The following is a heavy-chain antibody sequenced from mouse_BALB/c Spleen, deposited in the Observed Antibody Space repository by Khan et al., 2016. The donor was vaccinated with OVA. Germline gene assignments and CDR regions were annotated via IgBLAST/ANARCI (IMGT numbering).Heavy chain of an antibody. CDR3: ARTDYYGSSYSFDY. J-gene: IGHJ2*01. V-gene: IGHV1S135*01. Sequence: VQLQQPGPELVKPGASVKVSCKASGYSFTDYNMFWVKQSHGKSLEWIGYIDPYNGGTRYNQKFKGKATLNVDKSSSTAFMHLSSLTSEDSAVFYCARTDYYGSSYSFDYLCQGTTLTVSS. D-gene: IGHD1-1*01. CDR2: IDPYNGGT. CDR1: GYSFTDYN.